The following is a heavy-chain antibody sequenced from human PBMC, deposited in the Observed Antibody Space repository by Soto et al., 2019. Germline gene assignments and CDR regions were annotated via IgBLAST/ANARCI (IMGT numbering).Heavy chain of an antibody. CDR3: ARYNNSGSHAFDI. J-gene: IGHJ3*02. CDR1: GGSISSGGYY. D-gene: IGHD3-22*01. V-gene: IGHV4-31*03. CDR2: IYYSGST. Sequence: QVQLQESGPGLVKPSQTLSLTCTVSGGSISSGGYYWSWIRQHPGKGLEWIGYIYYSGSTYYNPSLKRRVTISVDTSKNQFSLKLSSVTAADTAAYYCARYNNSGSHAFDIWGQGTMVTVSS.